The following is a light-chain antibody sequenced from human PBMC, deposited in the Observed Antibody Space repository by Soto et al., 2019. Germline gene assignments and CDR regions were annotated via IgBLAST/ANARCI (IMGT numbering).Light chain of an antibody. J-gene: IGKJ2*01. V-gene: IGKV3-20*01. Sequence: EIVLTQSPGTLSFSPGERATLSCRASQSVSSAYLAWYKQKPGQAPRVLIFDASSRATGIPERFSGSGSGTDFTITISRLETEDFAVYYCQQYGNSPYPFGQGTKLDIK. CDR2: DAS. CDR1: QSVSSAY. CDR3: QQYGNSPYP.